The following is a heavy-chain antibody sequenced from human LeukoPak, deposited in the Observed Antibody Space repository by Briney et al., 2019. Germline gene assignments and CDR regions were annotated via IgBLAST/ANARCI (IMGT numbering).Heavy chain of an antibody. V-gene: IGHV3-74*01. D-gene: IGHD1-1*01. Sequence: QPGGSLRLSCATSGFTFSSYWMHWVPQAPGTGRVGVLSIKSDGSWTTYAGSVKGRFTISRDNAKNTLYLQMGSLRAEDTAVYYCARGLLKVGTSGENWFVTWGQGTLVTVSP. CDR1: GFTFSSYW. CDR3: ARGLLKVGTSGENWFVT. CDR2: IKSDGSWT. J-gene: IGHJ5*02.